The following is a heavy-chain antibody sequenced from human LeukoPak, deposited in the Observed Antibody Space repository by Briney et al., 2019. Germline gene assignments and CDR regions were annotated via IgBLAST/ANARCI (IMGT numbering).Heavy chain of an antibody. D-gene: IGHD3/OR15-3a*01. V-gene: IGHV1-18*01. CDR1: GFTFTRYG. J-gene: IGHJ4*02. CDR2: ISAYNGDT. Sequence: ASVKVSCKASGFTFTRYGISWVRQAPGQGPEWMGWISAYNGDTNYAQKFQGRVTLTTDTSTSTAYMELRSLRSDDTAVYYCARTQDWSHIANFDYWGQGTLVTVSS. CDR3: ARTQDWSHIANFDY.